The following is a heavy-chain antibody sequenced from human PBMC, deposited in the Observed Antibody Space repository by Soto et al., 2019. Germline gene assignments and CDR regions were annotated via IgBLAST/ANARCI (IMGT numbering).Heavy chain of an antibody. V-gene: IGHV1-58*02. CDR1: GFTFTSSA. D-gene: IGHD3-3*01. J-gene: IGHJ6*03. CDR2: LVVGSGNT. Sequence: SVKVSCKASGFTFTSSAMQWVRQARGQRLEGIGWLVVGSGNTNYAQKFQERVTITRDTSTSTAYMELSSLRSEDTAVYYCAADSITIFGVAERRMPRYYMDVWGKGTTVTVSS. CDR3: AADSITIFGVAERRMPRYYMDV.